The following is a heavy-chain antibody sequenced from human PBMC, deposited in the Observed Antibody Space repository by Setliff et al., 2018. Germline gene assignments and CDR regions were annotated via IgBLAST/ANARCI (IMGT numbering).Heavy chain of an antibody. D-gene: IGHD2-21*01. CDR3: ALSSLSLCGGGNCPNAFDV. CDR1: GYSFSNYA. Sequence: SVKVSCKTSGYSFSNYALTWVRQVPGQGLEWMGRIFPKYGTANYAQEFQGKVSITADESTSTGYLELSSLQSEDTAVYFCALSSLSLCGGGNCPNAFDVWGQGTLVTVSS. CDR2: IFPKYGTA. V-gene: IGHV1-69*13. J-gene: IGHJ3*01.